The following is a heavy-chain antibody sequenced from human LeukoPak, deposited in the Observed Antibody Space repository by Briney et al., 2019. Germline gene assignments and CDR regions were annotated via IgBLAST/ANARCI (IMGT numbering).Heavy chain of an antibody. CDR1: GASITTYY. Sequence: TSETLSLTCTVSGASITTYYWSWLRQPPGHGLEWRGYIYHSRKIQYSPSIKSRITIYVDSSKHQFSLRLSSVTDAYTAVYYCARQLYYSSGYPFDYWGQGTLVTVSS. CDR2: IYHSRKI. V-gene: IGHV4-59*08. J-gene: IGHJ4*02. CDR3: ARQLYYSSGYPFDY. D-gene: IGHD3-22*01.